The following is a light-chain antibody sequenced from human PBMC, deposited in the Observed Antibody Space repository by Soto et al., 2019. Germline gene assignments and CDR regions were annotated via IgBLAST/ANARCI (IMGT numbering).Light chain of an antibody. V-gene: IGLV2-14*01. J-gene: IGLJ1*01. CDR1: SSDVGGYNY. CDR3: SSYVSSNNYV. Sequence: QSVLTQPASVSGSPGQSITISCTGTSSDVGGYNYVSWYQQHPGKAPKVMIYEVSNRPSGVSNRFSGSKSGNTASLTISGLQAEDEADYYCSSYVSSNNYVLGDGTKVTVL. CDR2: EVS.